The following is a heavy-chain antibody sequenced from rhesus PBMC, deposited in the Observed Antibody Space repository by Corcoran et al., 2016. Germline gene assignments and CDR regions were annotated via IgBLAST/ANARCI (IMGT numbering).Heavy chain of an antibody. J-gene: IGHJ4*01. D-gene: IGHD6-37*01. V-gene: IGHV4-73*01. CDR3: ARTLVGVAGLDY. CDR2: SYGNSAST. CDR1: GGSISGYYS. Sequence: QVKLQQWGEGLVKPSETLSLTCAVYGGSISGYYSWSWIRPPPGKGLGWIGYSYGNSASTNYNPALKKRGTIAKDTSKNQFSLKLSSVTAADTAVYYCARTLVGVAGLDYWGQGVLVTVSS.